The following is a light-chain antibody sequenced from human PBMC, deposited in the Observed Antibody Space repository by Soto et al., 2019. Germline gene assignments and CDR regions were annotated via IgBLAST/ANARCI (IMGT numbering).Light chain of an antibody. CDR1: QSISSY. J-gene: IGKJ1*01. Sequence: EIVMTQSPAILSVSPGERATLSCRASQSISSYLAWYQQKPGQAPRLLIYGASTRATDIPARFSGGGSGTEFTLTINSLQSEDVAVYYCHQVNDWPRGTFGQGTKVEVK. V-gene: IGKV3-15*01. CDR3: HQVNDWPRGT. CDR2: GAS.